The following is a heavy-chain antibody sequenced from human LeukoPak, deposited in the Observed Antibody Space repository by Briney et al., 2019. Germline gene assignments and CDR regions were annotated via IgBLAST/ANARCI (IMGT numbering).Heavy chain of an antibody. D-gene: IGHD2-21*02. V-gene: IGHV3-23*01. CDR2: ISGSGGST. J-gene: IGHJ4*02. Sequence: QSGGSLRLSCAASGFTFSSYAMSWVRQAPGKGLEWVSAISGSGGSTYYADSVKGRFTISRDNSKNTLYLQMNSLRAEDTAVYYCAKDGQPLLFGLFDYWGQGTLVTVSS. CDR3: AKDGQPLLFGLFDY. CDR1: GFTFSSYA.